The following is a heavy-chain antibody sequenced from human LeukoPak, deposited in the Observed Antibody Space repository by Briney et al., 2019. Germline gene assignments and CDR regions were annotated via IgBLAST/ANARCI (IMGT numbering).Heavy chain of an antibody. CDR2: IYYSGST. Sequence: PSQTLSLTCAVSGDSISRGGFSWSWIRQPPGKGLDWIGHIYYSGSTYYNPSLKSRVTISVDTSKNQFSLKLSSVTAADTAVYYCAREHILTGRIKYWGQGTLVTVSS. D-gene: IGHD3-9*01. J-gene: IGHJ4*02. V-gene: IGHV4-30-4*07. CDR1: GDSISRGGFS. CDR3: AREHILTGRIKY.